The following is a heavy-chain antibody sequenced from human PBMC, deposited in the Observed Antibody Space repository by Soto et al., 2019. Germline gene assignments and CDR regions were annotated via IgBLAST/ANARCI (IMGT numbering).Heavy chain of an antibody. V-gene: IGHV1-69*01. J-gene: IGHJ5*02. CDR3: ARGYCGYGTCNNWILNWLDP. CDR2: LLPIFGTT. Sequence: QVQLVQSGAEVKKPGSSVKVSCKASGVTLSDYPINWVRQAPGQGLEWMGGLLPIFGTTIYAQKFQGRLTITADESTNTAYMELSDLRPEDTAIFYCARGYCGYGTCNNWILNWLDPWGQGTMVTVSS. CDR1: GVTLSDYP. D-gene: IGHD2-21*01.